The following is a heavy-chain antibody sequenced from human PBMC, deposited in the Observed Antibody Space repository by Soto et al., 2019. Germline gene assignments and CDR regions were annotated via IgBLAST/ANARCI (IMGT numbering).Heavy chain of an antibody. CDR3: ARGAPSHYYFFALDV. Sequence: QAHLVQSGAEVKKPGASVKVSCRAFGYRFTDYYLHWVRQAPGQGLDWMGWIKPSTGGASYAEKFQAGVIMTSDTSTNTIYMEMSNLTSDDTALYFCARGAPSHYYFFALDVWGPGTPVTVSS. J-gene: IGHJ6*02. V-gene: IGHV1-2*02. D-gene: IGHD1-26*01. CDR2: IKPSTGGA. CDR1: GYRFTDYY.